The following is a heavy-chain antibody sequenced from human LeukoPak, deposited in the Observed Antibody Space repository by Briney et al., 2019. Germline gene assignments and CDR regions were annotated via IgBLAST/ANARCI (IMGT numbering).Heavy chain of an antibody. J-gene: IGHJ4*02. CDR1: GFTFSHFA. CDR3: TTDLKVDYDILTGYYLNDY. V-gene: IGHV3-15*01. CDR2: IKSKTDGGTT. D-gene: IGHD3-9*01. Sequence: PGRSLRLSCAASGFTFSHFAMHWVRQAPGKGLEWVGRIKSKTDGGTTDYAAPVKGRFTISRDDSKNTLYLQMNSLKTEDTAVYYCTTDLKVDYDILTGYYLNDYWGQGTLVTVSS.